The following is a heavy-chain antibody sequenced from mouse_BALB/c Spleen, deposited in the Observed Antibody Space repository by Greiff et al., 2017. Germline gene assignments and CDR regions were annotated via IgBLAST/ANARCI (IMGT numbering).Heavy chain of an antibody. Sequence: VKLMESGAELAKPGASVKMSCKASGYTFTSYWMHWVKQRPGQGLEWIGYINPSTGYTEYNQKFKDKATLTADKSSSTAYMQLSSLTSEDSAVYYCASPLLRLGFAYWGQGTLVTVSA. D-gene: IGHD1-2*01. CDR3: ASPLLRLGFAY. CDR2: INPSTGYT. CDR1: GYTFTSYW. V-gene: IGHV1-7*01. J-gene: IGHJ3*01.